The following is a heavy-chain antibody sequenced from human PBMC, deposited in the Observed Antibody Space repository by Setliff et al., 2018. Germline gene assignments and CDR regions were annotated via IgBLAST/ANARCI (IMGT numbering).Heavy chain of an antibody. D-gene: IGHD4-17*01. CDR1: VSTFRDFG. Sequence: PGGSLRLSCAASVSTFRDFGMHWVRQAPGKGLQWVAFIRFDESNKFYLESVKGRFTISRDNSRNTLSLQMNSLRGEDTATYYCARDPNGDYIGAFDPWGQGIQVTVSS. J-gene: IGHJ5*02. CDR2: IRFDESNK. CDR3: ARDPNGDYIGAFDP. V-gene: IGHV3-30*02.